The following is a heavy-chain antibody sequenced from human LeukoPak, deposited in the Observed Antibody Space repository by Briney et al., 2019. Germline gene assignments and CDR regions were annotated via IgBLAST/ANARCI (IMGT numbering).Heavy chain of an antibody. CDR3: ARAPMSYDSSGFGGAFDI. D-gene: IGHD3-22*01. Sequence: GSLRLSCATSGFTFSNYAMHWVRQAPGKGLEWVAVISYDGTNKYYADSVKGRFTISRDNSKNTMYLQMNSLRAEDTAMYYCARAPMSYDSSGFGGAFDIWGQGTMVTVSS. V-gene: IGHV3-30-3*01. CDR1: GFTFSNYA. CDR2: ISYDGTNK. J-gene: IGHJ3*02.